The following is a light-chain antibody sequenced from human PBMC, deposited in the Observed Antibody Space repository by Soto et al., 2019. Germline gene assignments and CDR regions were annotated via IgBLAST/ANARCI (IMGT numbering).Light chain of an antibody. Sequence: LAQPASVSGSPGQSITISCTGTSSDIGRYNYVSWFQQHPGKVPKLVIFEVNYRPSGVSDRFSGSKSGNTASLTITGLQAEDEADYYCTSCITANTRCVFGSGTKVTVL. CDR2: EVN. V-gene: IGLV2-14*01. J-gene: IGLJ1*01. CDR3: TSCITANTRCV. CDR1: SSDIGRYNY.